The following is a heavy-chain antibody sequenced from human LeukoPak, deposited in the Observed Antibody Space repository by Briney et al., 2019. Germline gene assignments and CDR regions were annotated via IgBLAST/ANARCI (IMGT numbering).Heavy chain of an antibody. CDR1: GFSFSTYS. CDR2: ISDSGGAT. CDR3: AKHXFGXSXXXXFDP. V-gene: IGHV3-23*01. J-gene: IGHJ5*02. Sequence: GGSLRLSCAVSGFSFSTYSMSWVRQTPEKGLEWVSAISDSGGATYYADSVKGRFTISRDNSRNTLYLQMNSLRAEDTALYYCAKHXFGXSXXXXFDPWGQGTLVTVS. D-gene: IGHD3-10*01.